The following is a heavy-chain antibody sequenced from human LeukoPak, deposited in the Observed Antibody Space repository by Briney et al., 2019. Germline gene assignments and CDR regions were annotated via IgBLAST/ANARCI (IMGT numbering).Heavy chain of an antibody. CDR2: IKEDGSES. J-gene: IGHJ4*02. D-gene: IGHD3-10*01. CDR1: GFIFSTYW. Sequence: PGGSLRLSCAASGFIFSTYWMSWVRQAPGKGLEWVANIKEDGSESHYVDSVKGRFTISRDNAKNSLYLQVNSLRAEDTAVYYCAGDRGYLQFDYWGQGTLVTVSS. V-gene: IGHV3-7*01. CDR3: AGDRGYLQFDY.